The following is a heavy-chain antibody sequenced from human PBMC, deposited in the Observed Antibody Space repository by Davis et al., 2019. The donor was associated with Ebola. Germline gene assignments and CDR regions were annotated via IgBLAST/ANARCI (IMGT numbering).Heavy chain of an antibody. J-gene: IGHJ4*02. Sequence: PGGSLRLSCAASGFTFSNYPMNWVRQAPGKGLEWISNIRTNSEGTTKHAESVKGRFTISREDATSSLYLQMNSLRDEDTAVYYCARDPHLGSWYLPGDFDYWGQGTLVTVSS. CDR3: ARDPHLGSWYLPGDFDY. CDR2: IRTNSEGTT. V-gene: IGHV3-48*02. D-gene: IGHD6-13*01. CDR1: GFTFSNYP.